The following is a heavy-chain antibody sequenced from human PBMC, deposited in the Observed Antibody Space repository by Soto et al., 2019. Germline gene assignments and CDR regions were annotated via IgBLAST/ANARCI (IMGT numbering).Heavy chain of an antibody. CDR2: IYPGDSDT. D-gene: IGHD3-16*02. Sequence: GESLKISCNGSGYSFTSYWICWVRQMPWKGLEWMGIIYPGDSDTRYSPSFQGQVTISADKSISTAYLQWSSLKASDTAMYYCARLYYDYVWGSYRLKYYFDYWGQGTLVTVSS. CDR1: GYSFTSYW. CDR3: ARLYYDYVWGSYRLKYYFDY. V-gene: IGHV5-51*01. J-gene: IGHJ4*02.